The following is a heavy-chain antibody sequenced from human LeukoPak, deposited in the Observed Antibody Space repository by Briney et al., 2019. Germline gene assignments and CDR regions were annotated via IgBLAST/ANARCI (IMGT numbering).Heavy chain of an antibody. CDR1: GFAFSSYA. Sequence: GGSLRLSCTASGFAFSSYAMSWVRQAPGKGLEWVSAISGSGGSTYYADSVKGRFTISRDNSKNTLYLQMNSLRAEDTAVYYCAKDTEWWSSPYYFDYWGQGTLVTVSS. J-gene: IGHJ4*02. V-gene: IGHV3-23*01. D-gene: IGHD2-15*01. CDR2: ISGSGGST. CDR3: AKDTEWWSSPYYFDY.